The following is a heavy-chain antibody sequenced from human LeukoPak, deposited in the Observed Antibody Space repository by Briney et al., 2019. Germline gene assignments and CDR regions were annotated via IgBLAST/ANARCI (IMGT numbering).Heavy chain of an antibody. Sequence: GGSLRLSCAASGFTFDDYAMHWVRQAPGKGLEWVSGISWNSGSIGYADSVNGRFTISRDNAKNYLYLQMNSLRAEDTALYYCAKATGAYTVTIFGYWGQGTLVTVSS. CDR2: ISWNSGSI. D-gene: IGHD4-11*01. V-gene: IGHV3-9*01. CDR3: AKATGAYTVTIFGY. J-gene: IGHJ4*02. CDR1: GFTFDDYA.